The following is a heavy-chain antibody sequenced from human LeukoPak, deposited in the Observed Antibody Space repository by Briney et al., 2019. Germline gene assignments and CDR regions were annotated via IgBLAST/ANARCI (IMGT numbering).Heavy chain of an antibody. D-gene: IGHD6-19*01. Sequence: SETMSFSCTVAGGFISSSIYYWRWTRQPPGKGLEWIGSIYYSGGTYYNPSLKSRVTISVDTSKNQFSLKLSSVTAADTAVYYYARLRGSGTDYWGQGTLVTVSS. CDR2: IYYSGGT. J-gene: IGHJ4*02. V-gene: IGHV4-39*01. CDR3: ARLRGSGTDY. CDR1: GGFISSSIYY.